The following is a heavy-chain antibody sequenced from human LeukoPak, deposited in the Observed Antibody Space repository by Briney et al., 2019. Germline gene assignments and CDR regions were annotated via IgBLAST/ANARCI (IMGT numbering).Heavy chain of an antibody. Sequence: GASVKVSCKASGGTFSGHGISWVRQAPGQGLEWMEGLIPIFGATNYTQRFQGRITITTDESTTTAYMELSGLTSEDTAVYFCAAGDPFNYYMDRWGKGTTVTVFS. D-gene: IGHD4-17*01. J-gene: IGHJ6*03. V-gene: IGHV1-69*05. CDR3: AAGDPFNYYMDR. CDR2: LIPIFGAT. CDR1: GGTFSGHG.